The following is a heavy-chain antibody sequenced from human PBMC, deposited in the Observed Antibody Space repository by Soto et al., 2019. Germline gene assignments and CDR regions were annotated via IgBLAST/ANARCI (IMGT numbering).Heavy chain of an antibody. Sequence: ASETLSLTCTISGGSISGYYWTCIRQSPGKGLEYIGYIYSGNTNYNPSLNSRVTISVDTSKNQFSLKLSSVTAADTAVYYCARGSSIAGLYYGMDVWGQGTTVTVSS. D-gene: IGHD6-6*01. CDR1: GGSISGYY. CDR2: IYSGNT. J-gene: IGHJ6*02. CDR3: ARGSSIAGLYYGMDV. V-gene: IGHV4-59*12.